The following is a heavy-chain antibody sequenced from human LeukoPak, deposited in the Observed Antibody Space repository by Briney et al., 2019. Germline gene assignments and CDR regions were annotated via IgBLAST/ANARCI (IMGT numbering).Heavy chain of an antibody. J-gene: IGHJ4*02. D-gene: IGHD2-15*01. Sequence: GGSLRLSCAASGFTFSSYSMNWVRQAPGKGLEWVSSISSSSSYIYYADSVKGRFTISRDNAKNSLYLQMNSLRAEDTAVYYCARDRCSGGSCYRGDYWGQGTLVTVSS. CDR3: ARDRCSGGSCYRGDY. V-gene: IGHV3-21*01. CDR2: ISSSSSYI. CDR1: GFTFSSYS.